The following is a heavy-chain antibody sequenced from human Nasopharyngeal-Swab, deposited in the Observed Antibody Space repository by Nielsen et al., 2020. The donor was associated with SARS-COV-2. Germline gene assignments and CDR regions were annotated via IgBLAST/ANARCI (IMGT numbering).Heavy chain of an antibody. D-gene: IGHD3-22*01. CDR3: ARDRTYYYDSSGYDYYYGMDV. J-gene: IGHJ6*02. CDR2: INHSGST. CDR1: GGSFSGYY. Sequence: SETLSLTCAVYGGSFSGYYWSWIRQPPGKGLEWIGEINHSGSTNYNPSLKSRVTISVDTSKNQFSLKLSSVTAADTAVYYCARDRTYYYDSSGYDYYYGMDVWGQGTTVTVSS. V-gene: IGHV4-34*01.